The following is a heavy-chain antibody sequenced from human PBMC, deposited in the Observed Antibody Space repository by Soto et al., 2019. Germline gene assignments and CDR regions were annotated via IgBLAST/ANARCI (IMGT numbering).Heavy chain of an antibody. D-gene: IGHD4-17*01. J-gene: IGHJ5*02. Sequence: PSETLSLTCTVSGGSISSGDYYWSWIRQPPGKGLEWIGYVYYSGSTYSNPSLKSRVIISVDTSKNQFSLKLSSVTAADTAVYYCVREWRDNYGAFYNWFDPWGLGILVTAPQ. CDR2: VYYSGST. V-gene: IGHV4-30-4*01. CDR3: VREWRDNYGAFYNWFDP. CDR1: GGSISSGDYY.